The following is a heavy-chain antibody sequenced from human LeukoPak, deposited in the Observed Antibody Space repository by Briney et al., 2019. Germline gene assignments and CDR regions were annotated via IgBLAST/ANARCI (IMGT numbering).Heavy chain of an antibody. CDR1: GGSISSSSYY. J-gene: IGHJ6*03. CDR2: IYYSGST. D-gene: IGHD3-3*01. V-gene: IGHV4-39*07. Sequence: NPSETLSLTCTVSGGSISSSSYYWGWIRQPPGKGLEWIGSIYYSGSTYYNPSLKSRVTISVDTSKNQFSLKLSSVTAADTAVYYCARPSGFSYYYMDVWGKGTTVTISS. CDR3: ARPSGFSYYYMDV.